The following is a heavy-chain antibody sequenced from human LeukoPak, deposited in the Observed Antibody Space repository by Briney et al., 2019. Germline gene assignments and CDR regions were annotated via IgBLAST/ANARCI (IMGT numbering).Heavy chain of an antibody. CDR1: GGSISSGGYY. Sequence: KASETLSLTCTVSGGSISSGGYYWSWIRQHPGKGLEWIGYIYYSGSTYYNPSLKSRVTISVDTSKNQFSLKLSSVTAADTAVYYCARVDNSGSRLYYFDYWGQGTLVTVSS. CDR2: IYYSGST. CDR3: ARVDNSGSRLYYFDY. D-gene: IGHD1-26*01. J-gene: IGHJ4*02. V-gene: IGHV4-31*03.